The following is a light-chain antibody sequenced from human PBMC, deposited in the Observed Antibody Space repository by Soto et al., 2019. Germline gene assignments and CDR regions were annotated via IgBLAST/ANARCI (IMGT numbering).Light chain of an antibody. J-gene: IGKJ1*01. Sequence: DIQMTQSPSTLSGSVGDRVTIPCRASQTISSWLAWYQQKPGKATKLLIYKASTLKSGVPSRFSGSGSGTEFTLTISSLQAEDFAVYYCQKYHNWPPWTFGQGTKVDI. CDR2: KAS. CDR3: QKYHNWPPWT. V-gene: IGKV1-5*03. CDR1: QTISSW.